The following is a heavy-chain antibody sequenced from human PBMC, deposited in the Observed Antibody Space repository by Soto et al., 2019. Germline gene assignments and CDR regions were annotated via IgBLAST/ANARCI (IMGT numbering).Heavy chain of an antibody. J-gene: IGHJ3*01. CDR1: GYSFDSYA. CDR2: IGSGDT. CDR3: ARENDPYGFDL. V-gene: IGHV1-18*01. Sequence: QVQLVQSGATQEKPGASVKVSCEAFGYSFDSYAYSWVQQAPGQGLEWMGRIGSGDTNYAQKLQGRVTMTTDTSTNTAYMELRSLRSDDTALYYCARENDPYGFDLWGQGTMVTVSS.